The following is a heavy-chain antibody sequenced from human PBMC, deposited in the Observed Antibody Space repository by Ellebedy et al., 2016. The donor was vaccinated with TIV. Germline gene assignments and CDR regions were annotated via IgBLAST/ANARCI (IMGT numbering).Heavy chain of an antibody. CDR3: APWASMD. J-gene: IGHJ4*02. V-gene: IGHV3-74*01. D-gene: IGHD1-26*01. Sequence: GESLKISXAASGFTFSSYWMHWVRQVPGKGLVWVSRINSDGSTTYYADSVKGRFTISRDNSKNTLYLQMNSLRAEDTAVYYCAPWASMDWGQGTLVTVSS. CDR1: GFTFSSYW. CDR2: INSDGSTT.